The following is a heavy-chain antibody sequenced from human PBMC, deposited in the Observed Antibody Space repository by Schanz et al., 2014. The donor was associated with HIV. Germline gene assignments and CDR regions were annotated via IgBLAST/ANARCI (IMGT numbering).Heavy chain of an antibody. D-gene: IGHD1-20*01. CDR3: AKDQGDVSGTPFDY. J-gene: IGHJ4*02. Sequence: QVLESGGGLVQPGGSLGLSCAASGFTFSNYGMHWVRQAPGKGPEWVAVISYDGSNKYYADSVKGRFTISRDNSKNTLYLQMNSLRAEDTAVYYCAKDQGDVSGTPFDYWGQGTLVTVSS. CDR2: ISYDGSNK. V-gene: IGHV3-30*18. CDR1: GFTFSNYG.